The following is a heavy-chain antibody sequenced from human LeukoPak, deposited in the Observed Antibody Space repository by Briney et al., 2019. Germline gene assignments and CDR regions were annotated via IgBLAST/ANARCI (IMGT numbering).Heavy chain of an antibody. D-gene: IGHD2-21*02. CDR1: GGTFSSYA. CDR2: IIPIFGTA. Sequence: VSSVKVSCKASGGTFSSYAISWVRQAPGQGLEWMGRIIPIFGTANYAQKFQGRVTITTDESTSTAYMELSSLRSEDTAVYYCARERPHYNIVVVTAMSYYYYYMDVWGKGTTVTVSS. V-gene: IGHV1-69*05. CDR3: ARERPHYNIVVVTAMSYYYYYMDV. J-gene: IGHJ6*03.